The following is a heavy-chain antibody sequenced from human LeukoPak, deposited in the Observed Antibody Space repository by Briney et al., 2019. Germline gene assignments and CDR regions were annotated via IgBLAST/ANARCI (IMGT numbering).Heavy chain of an antibody. CDR1: TFSVFG. CDR2: IRDGGRSK. CDR3: VRDSSYTVTKPFDY. Sequence: GGSLRLSCAASTFSVFGIHWVRQAPGRRLEWVAFIRDGGRSKFYADSVKGRFTISRDNSKNTLYLQMNSLRAEDTAVYYCVRDSSYTVTKPFDYWGQGTQVTVSS. J-gene: IGHJ4*02. D-gene: IGHD4-11*01. V-gene: IGHV3-30*02.